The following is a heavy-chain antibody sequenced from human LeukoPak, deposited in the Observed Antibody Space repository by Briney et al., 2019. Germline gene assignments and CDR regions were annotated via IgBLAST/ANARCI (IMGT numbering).Heavy chain of an antibody. J-gene: IGHJ4*02. CDR1: GYTFTGYY. D-gene: IGHD6-13*01. CDR3: ARGGLSSSWPAPVFDY. Sequence: ASVKVSCKASGYTFTGYYIHWVRQAPGQGLEWMGWINPNSGGTNYAQKFQGRVTMTRDTSISTAYMELSRLRSDDTAVYYCARGGLSSSWPAPVFDYWGQGTLVTVSS. CDR2: INPNSGGT. V-gene: IGHV1-2*02.